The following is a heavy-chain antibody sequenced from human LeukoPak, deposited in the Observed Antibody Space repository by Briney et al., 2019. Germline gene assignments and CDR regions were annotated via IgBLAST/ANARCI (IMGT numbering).Heavy chain of an antibody. V-gene: IGHV3-64*02. J-gene: IGHJ5*02. CDR2: ISGSGDGT. D-gene: IGHD3-10*01. CDR3: ARQKGSGANWFDH. CDR1: GSTFSGYS. Sequence: GGSLRLSCAASGSTFSGYSMHWVRQAPGKGLEYVSYISGSGDGTDYADSVKGRFTISRDNSKTTLYLQMGSLRAEDMAVYYCARQKGSGANWFDHWGQGTLVTVSS.